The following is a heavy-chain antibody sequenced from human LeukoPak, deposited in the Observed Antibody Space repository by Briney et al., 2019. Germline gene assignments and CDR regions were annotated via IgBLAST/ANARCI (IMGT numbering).Heavy chain of an antibody. J-gene: IGHJ4*02. CDR1: GGSISSYY. V-gene: IGHV4-4*07. Sequence: PSETLSLTCTVSGGSISSYYWSWIRQPAGKGLEWIGRIYTSGSTNYNPSLKSRVTISVDTSKNQFSLKLSSVTAADTAVYYCARLGSVVAGITTPFDYWGQGTLVTVSS. CDR3: ARLGSVVAGITTPFDY. D-gene: IGHD6-19*01. CDR2: IYTSGST.